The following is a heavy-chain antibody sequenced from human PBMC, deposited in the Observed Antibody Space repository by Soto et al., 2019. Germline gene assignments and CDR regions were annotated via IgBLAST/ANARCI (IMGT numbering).Heavy chain of an antibody. CDR2: ISSSGDTI. CDR1: GFTFAYYE. J-gene: IGHJ3*01. Sequence: VQLVESGGGLVQPGGSLRLSCAASGFTFAYYEMNWVRQAPGKGLEWVSCISSSGDTIHYADSVKGRFTISRENAKNSLYLQMNSLRVDDTAVYYCARSAIVRSLDLWGQGTMVTVSS. V-gene: IGHV3-48*03. CDR3: ARSAIVRSLDL. D-gene: IGHD3-10*01.